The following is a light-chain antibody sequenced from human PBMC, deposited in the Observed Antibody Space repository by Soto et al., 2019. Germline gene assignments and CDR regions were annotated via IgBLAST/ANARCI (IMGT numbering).Light chain of an antibody. Sequence: IVFTQSPGTLSLSPGEISTLCSRASQSVSSNLAWYQQKPGQAPRLLMFSASTRATGIPARFSGSGSGTDFTLTISSLQSEDFAVYYCQQFNNWPLYTFGQGTKVDIK. CDR3: QQFNNWPLYT. J-gene: IGKJ2*01. CDR2: SAS. V-gene: IGKV3-15*01. CDR1: QSVSSN.